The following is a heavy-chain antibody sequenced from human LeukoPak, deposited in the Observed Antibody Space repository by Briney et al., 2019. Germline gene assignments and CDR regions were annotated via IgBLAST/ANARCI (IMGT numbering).Heavy chain of an antibody. V-gene: IGHV4-30-2*01. CDR1: GGSFSGYS. CDR3: ARLSDSEAFDI. J-gene: IGHJ3*02. D-gene: IGHD2-15*01. Sequence: SETLSLTCAVYGGSFSGYSWSWIRQPPGKGLEWIGYIYHSGSTYYNPSLKSRVTISVDRSKNQFSLKLSSVTAADTAVYYCARLSDSEAFDIWGQGTMVTVSS. CDR2: IYHSGST.